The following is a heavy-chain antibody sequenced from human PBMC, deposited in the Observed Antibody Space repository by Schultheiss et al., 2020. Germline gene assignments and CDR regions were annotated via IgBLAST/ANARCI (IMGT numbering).Heavy chain of an antibody. CDR1: GYTFSSYA. J-gene: IGHJ4*02. V-gene: IGHV7-4-1*02. Sequence: ASVKVSCKASGYTFSSYAMNWVRQAPGQGLEWMGWINTNTGNPTYVQGFTGRFVFSLDTSVSTAYLQISSLKAEDIALYYCARGLLSYNWSQSGDYWGQGTLVTVTS. CDR3: ARGLLSYNWSQSGDY. D-gene: IGHD1-20*01. CDR2: INTNTGNP.